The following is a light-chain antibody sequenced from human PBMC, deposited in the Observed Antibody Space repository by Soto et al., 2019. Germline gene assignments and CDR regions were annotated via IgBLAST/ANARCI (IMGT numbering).Light chain of an antibody. Sequence: QVTPSPSTLSGSVGDSVTITCRASQSIRSYLAWYQQKPGKAPKLLIYDASSVESGVPSRFSGSGSGTEFTLTISSLQPEDVATFYCLQSNNYPWPFGQG. V-gene: IGKV1-5*01. CDR1: QSIRSY. CDR3: LQSNNYPWP. J-gene: IGKJ1*01. CDR2: DAS.